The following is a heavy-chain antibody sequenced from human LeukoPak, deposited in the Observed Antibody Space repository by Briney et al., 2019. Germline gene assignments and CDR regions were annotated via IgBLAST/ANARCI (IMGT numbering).Heavy chain of an antibody. CDR2: ISGSGGST. D-gene: IGHD3-10*01. J-gene: IGHJ4*02. CDR1: GFTFSSYA. Sequence: PGGSLRLSCAASGFTFSSYAMNWVRQAPGKGLEWVSAISGSGGSTYYADSVKGRFTISRDNSKNTLYLQMNSLRAEDTAVYYCAKVWFGSPGYFDYWGQRTLVTVSS. V-gene: IGHV3-23*01. CDR3: AKVWFGSPGYFDY.